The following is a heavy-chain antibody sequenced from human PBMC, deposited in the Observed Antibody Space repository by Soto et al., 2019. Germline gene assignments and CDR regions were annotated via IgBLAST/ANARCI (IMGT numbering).Heavy chain of an antibody. Sequence: SETLSLTCTVSGDSVSKYYWNWIRQPAGKGLEWIGRIHTTRSPNYNPSLKSRVTMSVDTSKNQFSLKLNLSSVTAADTAVYYCARSPAYGDYANLDTWGQGTLVTVSS. V-gene: IGHV4-4*07. CDR2: IHTTRSP. CDR1: GDSVSKYY. D-gene: IGHD4-17*01. J-gene: IGHJ5*02. CDR3: ARSPAYGDYANLDT.